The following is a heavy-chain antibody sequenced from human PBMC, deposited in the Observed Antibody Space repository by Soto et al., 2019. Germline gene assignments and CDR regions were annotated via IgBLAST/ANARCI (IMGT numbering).Heavy chain of an antibody. Sequence: TSETLSLTCAVYGGSFSGYYWSWIRQPPGKGLEWIGEINHSGSTNYNPSLKSRVTISVDTSKNQFSLKLSSVTAADTAVYYCARVMVRGARKFDPWGQGTLVTVSS. D-gene: IGHD3-10*01. J-gene: IGHJ5*02. CDR1: GGSFSGYY. V-gene: IGHV4-34*01. CDR2: INHSGST. CDR3: ARVMVRGARKFDP.